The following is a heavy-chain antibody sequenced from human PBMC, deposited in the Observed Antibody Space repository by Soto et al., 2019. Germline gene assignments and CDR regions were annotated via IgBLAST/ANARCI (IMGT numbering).Heavy chain of an antibody. J-gene: IGHJ4*02. V-gene: IGHV3-23*01. D-gene: IGHD6-13*01. CDR1: GFTFSSYA. CDR2: ISGSGGST. CDR3: AKFERCSSSWYEAYFDY. Sequence: PGGSLRLSCAASGFTFSSYAMSWVRQAPGKGLEWVSAISGSGGSTYYADSVKGRFTISRDNSKNTLYLQMNSLRAEDTAVFYCAKFERCSSSWYEAYFDYWGQGSLVTVSS.